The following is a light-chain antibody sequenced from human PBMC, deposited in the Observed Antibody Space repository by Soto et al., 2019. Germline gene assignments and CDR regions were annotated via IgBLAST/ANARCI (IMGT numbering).Light chain of an antibody. Sequence: QSVLTQPPSASGSPGQSVTFSCTGTSXDVGTYDYVSWYQQYPGKAPKPLIYGVTRRPSGVPDRFSGSKSGNTAALTVSGLQAEDEAYYYCSSYAGRSMYVFGTGTKVTVL. CDR3: SSYAGRSMYV. J-gene: IGLJ1*01. V-gene: IGLV2-8*01. CDR2: GVT. CDR1: SXDVGTYDY.